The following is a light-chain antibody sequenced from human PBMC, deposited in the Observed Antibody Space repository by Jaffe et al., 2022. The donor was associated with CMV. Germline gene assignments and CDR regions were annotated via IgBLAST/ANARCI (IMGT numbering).Light chain of an antibody. J-gene: IGKJ4*01. CDR1: QSVNSIY. V-gene: IGKV3-20*01. CDR2: DAS. CDR3: QQRANSHPLI. Sequence: EIVLTQSPGTLSLSPGKRDTLSCRASQSVNSIYLAWHQQKPGQAPRLLIYDASSGATGIPDTFSGSGSGTDFTLTISRLEPEDFAVYYCQQRANSHPLIFGGGTKVEIK.